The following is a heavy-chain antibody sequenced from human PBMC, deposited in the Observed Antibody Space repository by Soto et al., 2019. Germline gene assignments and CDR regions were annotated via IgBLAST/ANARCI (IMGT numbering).Heavy chain of an antibody. V-gene: IGHV3-23*01. D-gene: IGHD2-2*01. CDR2: ISGNGGST. Sequence: RLSCSASGFTFSSYAMSWVRQAPGKGLEWVSAISGNGGSTYYADSVKGRFTISRDNSKNTLYLQMNSLRAEDTAVYYCAKVVRGTVVVPAAPACFDYWGQGTLVTVSS. CDR1: GFTFSSYA. J-gene: IGHJ4*02. CDR3: AKVVRGTVVVPAAPACFDY.